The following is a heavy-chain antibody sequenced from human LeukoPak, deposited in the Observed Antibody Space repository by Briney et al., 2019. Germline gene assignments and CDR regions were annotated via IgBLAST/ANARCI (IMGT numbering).Heavy chain of an antibody. D-gene: IGHD1-26*01. CDR3: ARVPRYSGSYQYFDY. CDR2: INPNSGGT. CDR1: GYTFTGYY. Sequence: ASVKVSCKASGYTFTGYYMHWVRQAPGQGLEWMGWINPNSGGTNYAQKFQGRVTMTRDTSISTAYMELSRLRSDDTAVYYCARVPRYSGSYQYFDYWAREPWSPSPQ. J-gene: IGHJ4*02. V-gene: IGHV1-2*02.